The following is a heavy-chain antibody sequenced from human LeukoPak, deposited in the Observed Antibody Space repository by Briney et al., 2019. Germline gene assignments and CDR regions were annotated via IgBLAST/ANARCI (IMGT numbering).Heavy chain of an antibody. CDR3: ARDGNRSGSYFRWDY. Sequence: SETLSLTCAVYGGSFSGYYWSWIRQPPGKGLEWIGEINHSGSTNYNPSLKSRVTISVDTSKNQFSLKLSSVTAADTAVYYCARDGNRSGSYFRWDYWGQGTLVTVSS. CDR1: GGSFSGYY. V-gene: IGHV4-34*01. D-gene: IGHD3-10*01. CDR2: INHSGST. J-gene: IGHJ4*02.